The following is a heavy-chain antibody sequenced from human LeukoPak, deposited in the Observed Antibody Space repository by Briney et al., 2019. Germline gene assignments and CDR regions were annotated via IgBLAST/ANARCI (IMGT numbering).Heavy chain of an antibody. CDR2: MYYSGST. CDR3: ARLLGYCSSTSCPSDAFDI. D-gene: IGHD2-2*01. J-gene: IGHJ3*02. V-gene: IGHV4-59*08. Sequence: SETLSLTCTVSGGSVSSYYWSWIRQPPGKGLEWIGYMYYSGSTNYNPSLKSRVTISVDTSKNQFSLKLSSVTAADTAVYYCARLLGYCSSTSCPSDAFDIWGQGTMVTVSS. CDR1: GGSVSSYY.